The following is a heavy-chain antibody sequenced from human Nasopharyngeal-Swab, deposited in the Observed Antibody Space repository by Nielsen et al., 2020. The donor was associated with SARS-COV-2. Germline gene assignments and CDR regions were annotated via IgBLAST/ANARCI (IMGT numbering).Heavy chain of an antibody. J-gene: IGHJ6*02. V-gene: IGHV3-48*03. CDR1: GFTFSSYE. Sequence: SLKISCAASGFTFSSYEMNWVRQAPGKGLEWVSYISSSGSTIYYADSVKGRFTISRDNAKNSLYLQMNSLRAEDTAVYYCARDQGIFQGDYYYYYGMDVWGQGTTVTVSS. D-gene: IGHD2-15*01. CDR2: ISSSGSTI. CDR3: ARDQGIFQGDYYYYYGMDV.